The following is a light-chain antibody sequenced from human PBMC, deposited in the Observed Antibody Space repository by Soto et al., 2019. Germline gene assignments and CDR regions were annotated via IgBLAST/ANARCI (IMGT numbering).Light chain of an antibody. V-gene: IGKV3-20*01. CDR2: GAL. J-gene: IGKJ1*01. CDR3: QQYGTSPSVT. Sequence: EIVLTQSPGTLPLSPGERATLSCRASQSISSSYLAWYQQKPGQAPRLLIYGALKRATGIPDRFSGSGSGTNFTLSISSLEPEDFAVYYCQQYGTSPSVTFGQGTKVEIK. CDR1: QSISSSY.